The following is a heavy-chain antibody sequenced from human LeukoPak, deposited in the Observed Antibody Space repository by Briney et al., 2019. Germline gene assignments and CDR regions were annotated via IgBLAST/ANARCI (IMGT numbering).Heavy chain of an antibody. CDR2: INAGNGNT. Sequence: ASVKVSCKASGYTFTTYTMHWVRQAPGQRLEWMGWINAGNGNTKYSQKFQGRVTITRDTSASTAYMELSSLRSEDTAVYYCAGEPPSSRYFYYYGVDVWGQGTTVTVSS. V-gene: IGHV1-3*01. J-gene: IGHJ6*02. CDR3: AGEPPSSRYFYYYGVDV. CDR1: GYTFTTYT. D-gene: IGHD2-2*01.